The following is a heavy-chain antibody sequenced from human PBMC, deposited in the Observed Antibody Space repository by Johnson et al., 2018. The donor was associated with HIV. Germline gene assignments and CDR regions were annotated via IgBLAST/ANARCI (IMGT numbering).Heavy chain of an antibody. V-gene: IGHV3-23*04. Sequence: VQLVESGGGLVQPGGSLRLSCAASGFTFSSYAMTWVRQAPGKGLEWVSGIGDSGAITSYVDSVKGRFTVSRDNSRNSLYLKMKSLRVEDTALYYCARAEIYEGRVGDFAFDIWGRGTMVTVSS. CDR2: IGDSGAIT. CDR1: GFTFSSYA. J-gene: IGHJ3*02. D-gene: IGHD3-10*01. CDR3: ARAEIYEGRVGDFAFDI.